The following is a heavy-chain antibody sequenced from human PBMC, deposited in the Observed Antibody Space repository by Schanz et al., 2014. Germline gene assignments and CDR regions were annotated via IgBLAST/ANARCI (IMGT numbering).Heavy chain of an antibody. CDR2: INHGGST. D-gene: IGHD2-2*01. J-gene: IGHJ4*02. CDR3: ARAARRTRVVPLYFDY. Sequence: QVQLQQWGAGLLKPSETLSLTCAVYGGSFSGYYWSWIRQPPGKGLEWIAEINHGGSTNYNPSLKSRVTIAVDTSKTQFSLKLGFVTAADTAVYDCARAARRTRVVPLYFDYWGQGTLXTVSS. V-gene: IGHV4-34*01. CDR1: GGSFSGYY.